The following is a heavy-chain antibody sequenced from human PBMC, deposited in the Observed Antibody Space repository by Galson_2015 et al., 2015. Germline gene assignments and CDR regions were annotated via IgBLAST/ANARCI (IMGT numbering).Heavy chain of an antibody. CDR3: ARGVEMIGQWLPGG. CDR1: GYIFTGYA. V-gene: IGHV1-3*01. Sequence: SVKVSCKASGYIFTGYAMHWVRQAPGQRLEWMGWINAGNGNTKYSQKFQGRVTITRDTSASTAYMELSSLRSEDTAVYYCARGVEMIGQWLPGGWGQVTLVTVSS. J-gene: IGHJ4*02. D-gene: IGHD6-19*01. CDR2: INAGNGNT.